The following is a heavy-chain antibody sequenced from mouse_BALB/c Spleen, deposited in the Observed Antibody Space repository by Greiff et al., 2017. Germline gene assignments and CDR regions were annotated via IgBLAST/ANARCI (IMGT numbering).Heavy chain of an antibody. Sequence: EVKLEESGGGLVQPGGSRKLSCAASGFTFSSFGMHWVRQAPEKGLEWVAYISSGSSTIYYADTVKGRFTISRDNPKNTLFLQMTSLRSEDTAMYYCARGDYDAVFAYWGQGTLVTVSA. CDR1: GFTFSSFG. CDR3: ARGDYDAVFAY. CDR2: ISSGSSTI. J-gene: IGHJ3*01. D-gene: IGHD2-4*01. V-gene: IGHV5-17*02.